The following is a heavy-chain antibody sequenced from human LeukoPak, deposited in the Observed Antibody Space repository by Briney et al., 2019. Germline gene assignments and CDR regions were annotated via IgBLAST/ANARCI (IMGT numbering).Heavy chain of an antibody. V-gene: IGHV4-59*11. CDR2: IYYSGST. J-gene: IGHJ4*02. CDR1: GGSISSHY. Sequence: SETLSLTCTVSGGSISSHYWSWIRRPPGKGLEWLGHIYYSGSTNYNPSLKSRVTISVHTSKNKFSLKLSSVTAADTAVYYCARNLFDPDCSSTSCHDYWGQGTLVTVSS. CDR3: ARNLFDPDCSSTSCHDY. D-gene: IGHD2-2*01.